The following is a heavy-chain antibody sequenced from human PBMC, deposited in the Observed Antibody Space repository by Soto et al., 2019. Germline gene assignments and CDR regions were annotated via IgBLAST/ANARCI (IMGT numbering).Heavy chain of an antibody. J-gene: IGHJ4*02. CDR1: GYSFRSYG. CDR2: IWYDGSNE. CDR3: ARERGFVRGVLRYYLDY. D-gene: IGHD3-10*01. Sequence: QVKLVESGGGVVQPGGSLRLSCAASGYSFRSYGMHWVRQAPGKGLEWVALIWYDGSNEYYVDSVQGRFTISRDNSETTVYLQMNSLSVEDTAIYYCARERGFVRGVLRYYLDYWGQGTLVTVSS. V-gene: IGHV3-33*01.